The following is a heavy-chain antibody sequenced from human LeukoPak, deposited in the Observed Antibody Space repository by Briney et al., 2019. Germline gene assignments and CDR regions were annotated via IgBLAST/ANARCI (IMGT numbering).Heavy chain of an antibody. V-gene: IGHV3-33*01. Sequence: PGGSLRLSCAGSGFTFGGYGMHWFRQTPGKGLEWVAVIAYDGSRAFYADSVKGRFTISRDNSKNTMSVQMDDLRAEDTAVYYCTRYNNDRLDYWGQGTLVTVSS. CDR2: IAYDGSRA. J-gene: IGHJ4*02. D-gene: IGHD1-14*01. CDR3: TRYNNDRLDY. CDR1: GFTFGGYG.